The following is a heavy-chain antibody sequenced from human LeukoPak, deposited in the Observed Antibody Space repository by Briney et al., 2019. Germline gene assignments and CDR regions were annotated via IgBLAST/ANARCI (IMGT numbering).Heavy chain of an antibody. J-gene: IGHJ4*02. CDR2: IYYSGST. V-gene: IGHV4-39*01. CDR3: AKSGGYGLIDY. D-gene: IGHD1-26*01. Sequence: PSETLSLTCTVPGGSIGTSNYYWGWIRQPPGNGLEWVGNIYYSGSTYYNASLQSRVTISIDMSKNEFSLRLNSVTAADTAMYYCAKSGGYGLIDYWGQGTLVTVSS. CDR1: GGSIGTSNYY.